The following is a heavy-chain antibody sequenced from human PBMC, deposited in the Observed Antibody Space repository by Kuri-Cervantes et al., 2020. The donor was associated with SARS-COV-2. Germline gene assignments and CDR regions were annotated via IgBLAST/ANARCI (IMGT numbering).Heavy chain of an antibody. D-gene: IGHD4-17*01. CDR1: GGTLSSYA. CDR3: ARVEEYGDSYYYYYGMDV. CDR2: IIPIFGTA. V-gene: IGHV1-69*13. Sequence: SVHVSCKASGGTLSSYAISWVRQAPGQGLEWMGGIIPIFGTANYAQKFQGRVTITADESTSTAYMELSRLRSEDTAVYYCARVEEYGDSYYYYYGMDVWGQGTTVTVSS. J-gene: IGHJ6*02.